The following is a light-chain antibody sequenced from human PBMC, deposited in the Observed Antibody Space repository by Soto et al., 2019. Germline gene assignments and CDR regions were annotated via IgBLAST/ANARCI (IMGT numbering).Light chain of an antibody. CDR3: QQYSSYWT. CDR2: KAS. Sequence: DRVTITCRDSQSISSWLAWYQQKPGKDPKLLIYKASSLESGVQSRFRGSGSGTEFTLTISSLQPDDFATYFCQQYSSYWTLGTGTKLDNK. J-gene: IGKJ1*01. CDR1: QSISSW. V-gene: IGKV1-5*03.